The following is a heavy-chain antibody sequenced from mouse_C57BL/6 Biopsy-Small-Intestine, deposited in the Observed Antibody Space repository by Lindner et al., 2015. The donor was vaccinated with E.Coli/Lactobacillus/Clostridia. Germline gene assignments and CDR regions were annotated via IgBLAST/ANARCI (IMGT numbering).Heavy chain of an antibody. V-gene: IGHV1-63*01. CDR3: ARRDYKNSWFAY. D-gene: IGHD2-12*01. CDR2: IYPGGGLT. Sequence: VQLQESGAELMKPGASVKLSSKATGYTFTDYWIGWTKQRPGYGLEWIGDIYPGGGLTNFNEKFKGKATLTADKSSNTAYMHFSSLTSEDSATYYCARRDYKNSWFAYWGQGTLVTVSA. CDR1: GYTFTDYW. J-gene: IGHJ3*01.